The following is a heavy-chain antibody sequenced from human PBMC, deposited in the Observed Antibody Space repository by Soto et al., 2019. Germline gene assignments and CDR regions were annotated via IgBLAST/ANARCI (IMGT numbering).Heavy chain of an antibody. CDR3: ASEPYTSSSGFDF. J-gene: IGHJ4*02. Sequence: SETLSLTCTVSGGSISSGDYYWSWIRQPPGKGLEWIGYIYYSGKTDYNPSLESRVTISVDTSKNQFSLKVGSVTAADTAVYYCASEPYTSSSGFDFWGQGTLVTVSS. D-gene: IGHD6-6*01. CDR2: IYYSGKT. CDR1: GGSISSGDYY. V-gene: IGHV4-30-4*01.